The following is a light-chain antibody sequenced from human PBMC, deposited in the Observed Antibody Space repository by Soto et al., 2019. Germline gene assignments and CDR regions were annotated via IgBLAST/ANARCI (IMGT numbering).Light chain of an antibody. CDR1: SSDVGSSNL. CDR2: EST. V-gene: IGLV2-14*02. Sequence: QSVLTQPASVSGSPGQSITISCTGSSSDVGSSNLVSWFQQDPGKAPKLIIYESTERPSGVSGRFSASKSGDTASLTISGLQAEDEADYYCCSYTSTNSRVFGGGTKVTVL. CDR3: CSYTSTNSRV. J-gene: IGLJ3*02.